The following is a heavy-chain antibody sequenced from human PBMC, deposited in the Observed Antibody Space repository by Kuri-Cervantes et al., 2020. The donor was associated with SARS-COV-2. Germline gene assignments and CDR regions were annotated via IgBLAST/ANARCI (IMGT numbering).Heavy chain of an antibody. D-gene: IGHD6-13*01. J-gene: IGHJ4*02. CDR1: GFTFSSYA. CDR3: ARSLAAAGTSDFDY. Sequence: GESLKISCAASGFTFSSYAMHWVRQAPGKGLEWVAVISYDGSNKYYADSVKGRFTISRDNSKNTLYLRMNSLRADDTAVYYCARSLAAAGTSDFDYWGQGTLVTVSS. CDR2: ISYDGSNK. V-gene: IGHV3-30-3*01.